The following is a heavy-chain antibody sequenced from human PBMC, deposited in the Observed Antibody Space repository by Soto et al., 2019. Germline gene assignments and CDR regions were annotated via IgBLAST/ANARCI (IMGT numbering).Heavy chain of an antibody. V-gene: IGHV4-31*03. CDR1: GGSISSGGYY. D-gene: IGHD6-6*01. J-gene: IGHJ6*02. CDR3: ARGSSIAGLYYGMDV. Sequence: QVQLQESGPGLVKPSQTLSLTCTVSGGSISSGGYYWTWIRQHPGKALEWIGYNYYSGSTYYNPSLKSRVTLSLDTSKTQFALKLSSVTAADTAVYYCARGSSIAGLYYGMDVWGQGTTVTVSS. CDR2: NYYSGST.